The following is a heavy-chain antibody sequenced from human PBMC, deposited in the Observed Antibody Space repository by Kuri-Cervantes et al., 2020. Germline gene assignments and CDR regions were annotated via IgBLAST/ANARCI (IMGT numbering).Heavy chain of an antibody. J-gene: IGHJ4*02. V-gene: IGHV4-4*02. CDR3: AAGPTVSTTGGFFDS. D-gene: IGHD5/OR15-5a*01. CDR2: IYHSGST. CDR1: GGSISSSNW. Sequence: SETLSLTCAVSGGSISSSNWWSWVRQPPGKGLEWIGEIYHSGSTNYNPSLKSRVTMSLDTSKNQFSLRLYSVTAADTAVYYCAAGPTVSTTGGFFDSWGQGSLVTVSS.